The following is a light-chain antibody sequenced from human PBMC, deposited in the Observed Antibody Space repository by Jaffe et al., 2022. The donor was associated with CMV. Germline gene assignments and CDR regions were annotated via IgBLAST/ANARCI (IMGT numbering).Light chain of an antibody. CDR1: KLGDKY. CDR3: QAWDSSTVV. J-gene: IGLJ2*01. CDR2: QDN. Sequence: SYELTQPPSVSVSPGQTASITCSGDKLGDKYASWYQLKPGQSPVLVIYQDNKRPSGIPERFSGSNSGNTATLTISGTQAMDEADYYCQAWDSSTVVFGGWTKLTVL. V-gene: IGLV3-1*01.